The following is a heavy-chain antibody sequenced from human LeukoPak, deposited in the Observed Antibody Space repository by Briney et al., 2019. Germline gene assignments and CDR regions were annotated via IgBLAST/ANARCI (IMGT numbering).Heavy chain of an antibody. D-gene: IGHD4-17*01. CDR2: ISGSGGST. V-gene: IGHV3-23*01. Sequence: GVSLRLSCAASGFTFSSFAMSWVRQAPGKGLEWVSAISGSGGSTYYADSVKGPFTISRDNSKNTLYLQMNSLRAEDTAVYYCAKGLVYGDDYWGQGTLVTVSS. CDR3: AKGLVYGDDY. J-gene: IGHJ4*02. CDR1: GFTFSSFA.